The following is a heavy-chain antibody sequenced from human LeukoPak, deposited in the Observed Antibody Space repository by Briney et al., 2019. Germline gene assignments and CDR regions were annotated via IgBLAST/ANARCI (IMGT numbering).Heavy chain of an antibody. V-gene: IGHV4-59*08. J-gene: IGHJ3*02. D-gene: IGHD3-22*01. Sequence: SETLSLTCTVSGGSISNYYWNWIRQPTGKVLEWIGFIYSSGTTNYNPSLKSRVTISVDTSKNQFSLKLSSVTAADTAVYFCARGPYSYDSSGAFDIWGQGTMVTVSS. CDR3: ARGPYSYDSSGAFDI. CDR2: IYSSGTT. CDR1: GGSISNYY.